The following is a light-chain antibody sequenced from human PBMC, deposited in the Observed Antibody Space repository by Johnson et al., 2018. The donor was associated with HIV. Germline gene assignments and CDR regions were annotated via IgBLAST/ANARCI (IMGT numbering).Light chain of an antibody. J-gene: IGLJ1*01. CDR3: GAWDSTLSGVLYV. Sequence: QSVLTQPPSVSAAPGQKVTISCSGSSSNIGSNYVSWYQQLPGTAPKLLIYENHKRPSGIPDRFSASKSGTSATLGITGLQTGDEADYYCGAWDSTLSGVLYVFGTGSKVTVL. CDR1: SSNIGSNY. V-gene: IGLV1-51*02. CDR2: ENH.